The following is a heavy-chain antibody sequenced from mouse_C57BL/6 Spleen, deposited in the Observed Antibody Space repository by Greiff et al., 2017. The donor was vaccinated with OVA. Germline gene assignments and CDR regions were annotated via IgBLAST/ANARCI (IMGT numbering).Heavy chain of an antibody. V-gene: IGHV1-26*01. CDR2: INPNNGGT. CDR1: GYTFTDYY. CDR3: ARRPLYYYGSSYDY. J-gene: IGHJ2*01. D-gene: IGHD1-1*01. Sequence: EVQLQQSGPELVKPGASVKISCKASGYTFTDYYMNWVKQSHGKSLEWIGDINPNNGGTSYNQKFKGKATLTVDKSSSTAYMELRSLTSEDSAVYYCARRPLYYYGSSYDYWGQGTTLTVSS.